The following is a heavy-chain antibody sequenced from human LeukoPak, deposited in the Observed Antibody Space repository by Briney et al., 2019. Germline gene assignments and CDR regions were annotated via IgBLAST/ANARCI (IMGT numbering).Heavy chain of an antibody. CDR3: ARENFGGHYSGPLDI. CDR2: IFYSGSI. J-gene: IGHJ3*02. D-gene: IGHD2-21*01. Sequence: SETLSLTCTVSGGSMTNSYWSWIRQTPGKGLEWIGYIFYSGSINYNPSLKSRVTISEDTSKSQFSLKLSSVTAADTAVYYCARENFGGHYSGPLDIWGQGTLVTVSS. CDR1: GGSMTNSY. V-gene: IGHV4-59*01.